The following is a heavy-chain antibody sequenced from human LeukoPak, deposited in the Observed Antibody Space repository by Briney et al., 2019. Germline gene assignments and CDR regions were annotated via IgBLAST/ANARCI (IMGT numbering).Heavy chain of an antibody. D-gene: IGHD3-10*01. V-gene: IGHV1-18*01. CDR3: GRDVGVSMVRGVSDY. J-gene: IGHJ4*02. Sequence: GASVTVSCKASGYTFTSYGISWVRQAPGQGLEWMGWISAYNGITNYAQKLQGRVTMTTDTSTSTAYMELRSLRSDDTAVYYCGRDVGVSMVRGVSDYWGQGTLVTVSS. CDR1: GYTFTSYG. CDR2: ISAYNGIT.